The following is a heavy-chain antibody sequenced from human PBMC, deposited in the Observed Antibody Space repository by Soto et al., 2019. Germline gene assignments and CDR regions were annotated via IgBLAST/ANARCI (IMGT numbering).Heavy chain of an antibody. D-gene: IGHD6-6*01. J-gene: IGHJ3*02. V-gene: IGHV1-69*06. Sequence: QVQLVQSGAEVKKPGSSVKVSCKASRGTFSTYAINCVRQAPGQGLEWMGGIIPIFGTANYAHKFQGRVTITADKSTSTAYMELNSLRSEDTAVYYCARDRVREYYSTSSYGSWAFDIWGQGTMVTVSS. CDR3: ARDRVREYYSTSSYGSWAFDI. CDR1: RGTFSTYA. CDR2: IIPIFGTA.